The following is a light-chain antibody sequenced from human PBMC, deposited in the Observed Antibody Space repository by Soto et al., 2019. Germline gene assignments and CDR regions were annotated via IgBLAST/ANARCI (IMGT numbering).Light chain of an antibody. CDR2: GAS. CDR3: QQYNDWPPAIT. CDR1: QSVSNN. Sequence: EIVLTQSPATLSVSPGERATLSCRASQSVSNNLAWYQQKPGQSPRLLIYGASTRATGIPARFSASGSGVEFTLTISILQSEDFAVYYCQQYNDWPPAITFGQGTRLDI. J-gene: IGKJ5*01. V-gene: IGKV3-15*01.